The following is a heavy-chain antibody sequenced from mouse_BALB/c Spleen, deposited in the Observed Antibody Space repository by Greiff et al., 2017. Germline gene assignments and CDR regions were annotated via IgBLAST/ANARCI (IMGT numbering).Heavy chain of an antibody. V-gene: IGHV1-9*01. CDR3: ARWGGNYDRFAY. J-gene: IGHJ3*01. CDR2: ILPGSGST. D-gene: IGHD2-1*01. Sequence: QVQLQQSGAELMKPGASVKISCKATGYTFSSYWIEWVKQRPGHGLEWIGEILPGSGSTNYNEKFKGKATFTADTSSNTAYMQLSSLTSEDSAVYYCARWGGNYDRFAYWGQGTLVTVSA. CDR1: GYTFSSYW.